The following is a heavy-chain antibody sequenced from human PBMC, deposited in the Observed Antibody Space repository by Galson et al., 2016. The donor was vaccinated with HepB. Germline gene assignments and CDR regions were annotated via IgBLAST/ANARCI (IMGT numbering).Heavy chain of an antibody. V-gene: IGHV3-23*01. Sequence: LRLSCAASGFIFSTYAMNWVRQAPGKGLEWVSSIRGSGGGIDYADSVKGRFTISRDNSKNTLYLQMSSLRAEDTALYYCAKERGSRITMVRGVLDAFDIWGQGTMVTVSS. J-gene: IGHJ3*02. D-gene: IGHD3-10*01. CDR3: AKERGSRITMVRGVLDAFDI. CDR1: GFIFSTYA. CDR2: IRGSGGGI.